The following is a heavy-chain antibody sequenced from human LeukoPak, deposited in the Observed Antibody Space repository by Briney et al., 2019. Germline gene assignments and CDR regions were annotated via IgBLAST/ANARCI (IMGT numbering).Heavy chain of an antibody. V-gene: IGHV1-8*01. CDR1: GYTFTSYD. CDR3: GRDRDMDV. J-gene: IGHJ6*04. CDR2: MNPNSGKT. Sequence: ASVKVSCKASGYTFTSYDINWVRQGTGQGLEWVGWMNPNSGKTGYAQMFQGTVTMTMNTSISTAYMELSSLRSEDKAVYYCGRDRDMDVWGKGTTVTVSS.